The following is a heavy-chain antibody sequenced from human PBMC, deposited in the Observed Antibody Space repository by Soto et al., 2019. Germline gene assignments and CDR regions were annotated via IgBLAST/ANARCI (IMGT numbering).Heavy chain of an antibody. CDR2: IYHSGST. J-gene: IGHJ5*02. Sequence: SETLSLTCAVSGGSISSGGYSWSWIRQPPGKGLEWIGYIYHSGSTYYNPSLKSRVTISVDRSKNQFSLKLSSVTAADTAVYYCATSGGCGDYVPGWFDPWGQGTLVPVSS. D-gene: IGHD4-17*01. CDR3: ATSGGCGDYVPGWFDP. CDR1: GGSISSGGYS. V-gene: IGHV4-30-2*01.